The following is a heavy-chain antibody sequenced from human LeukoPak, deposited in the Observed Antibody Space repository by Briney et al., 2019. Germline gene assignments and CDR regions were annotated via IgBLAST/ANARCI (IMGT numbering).Heavy chain of an antibody. CDR2: IVVGSGNT. V-gene: IGHV1-58*02. J-gene: IGHJ6*03. CDR1: GFTFTRSA. D-gene: IGHD3-3*01. Sequence: GASVKVSFKASGFTFTRSAMQWVRQARGQRLEGIGWIVVGSGNTNYAQKFQERVTITRDMSTSTAYMELSSLRSEDTAVYYCAASYFWSPYYMDVWGKGTTVTVSS. CDR3: AASYFWSPYYMDV.